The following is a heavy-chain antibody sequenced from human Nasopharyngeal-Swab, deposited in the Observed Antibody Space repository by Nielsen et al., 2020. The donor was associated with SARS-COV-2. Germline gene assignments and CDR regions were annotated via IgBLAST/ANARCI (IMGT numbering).Heavy chain of an antibody. V-gene: IGHV3-30-3*01. J-gene: IGHJ6*03. D-gene: IGHD3-22*01. Sequence: GGSLRLSCAASGFTFSSYAMHWVRQAPGKGLEWVAVISYDGSNKYYADSVKGRFTISIEKSKNTLYMQMNSLSAEDTVVYFFSRARGNIGYYYDYYYYMDVWGKGTTVTVSS. CDR3: SRARGNIGYYYDYYYYMDV. CDR1: GFTFSSYA. CDR2: ISYDGSNK.